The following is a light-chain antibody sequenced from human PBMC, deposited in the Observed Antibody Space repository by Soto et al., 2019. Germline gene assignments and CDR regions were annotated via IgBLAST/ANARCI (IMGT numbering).Light chain of an antibody. CDR3: QHYNNWPYT. V-gene: IGKV3-15*01. CDR1: QSVYSN. J-gene: IGKJ3*01. CDR2: SAS. Sequence: ETVMTQSPATLSVSPGERATLSCRASQSVYSNLAWYQQRPGQPPRLLIYSASTRATGIPARFSGSGSGTEFTLTISSLQSEDFAVYYCQHYNNWPYTFGPGTKVDIK.